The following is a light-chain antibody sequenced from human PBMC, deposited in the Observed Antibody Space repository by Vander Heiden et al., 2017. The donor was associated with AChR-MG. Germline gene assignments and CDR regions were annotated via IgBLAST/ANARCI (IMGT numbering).Light chain of an antibody. CDR1: HTVSSN. CDR2: RAS. Sequence: EIVMTQSPAPLSVAPSESATLSGSASHTVSSNLAWYQQKPGQAPRLLIYRASTRATAIPARLSGSGSGTEFTLTISSLQSEDFAVYYCQQYNNWPPLTFGGGTKVEIK. CDR3: QQYNNWPPLT. V-gene: IGKV3-15*01. J-gene: IGKJ4*01.